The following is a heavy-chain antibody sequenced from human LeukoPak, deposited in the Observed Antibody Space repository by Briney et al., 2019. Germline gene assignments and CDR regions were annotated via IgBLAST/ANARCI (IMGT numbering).Heavy chain of an antibody. Sequence: GGSLKISCKGSGYSFTSYWIGWVRQMPGKGLEWMGIIYPSDSDTRYSPSFQGQVTISADKSISTAYLQWSSLKASDTAMYYCARGSSGLQYYFDYWGQGTLVTVSS. CDR1: GYSFTSYW. V-gene: IGHV5-51*01. CDR2: IYPSDSDT. J-gene: IGHJ4*02. D-gene: IGHD3-22*01. CDR3: ARGSSGLQYYFDY.